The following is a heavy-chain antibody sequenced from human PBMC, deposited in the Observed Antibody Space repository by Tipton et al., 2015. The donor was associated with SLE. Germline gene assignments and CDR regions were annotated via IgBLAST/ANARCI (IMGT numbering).Heavy chain of an antibody. V-gene: IGHV3-23*04. CDR2: ISGSGGST. Sequence: VQLVQSGSELKKPGASVKVSCKASGYTFNNYAMNWVRQAPGKGLEWVSAISGSGGSTYSADSVKGRFTISRDNSKNTLYLQMNSLRAEDTAVYYCAKGGSSWRNGLDYWGQGTLVTVSS. CDR3: AKGGSSWRNGLDY. J-gene: IGHJ4*02. CDR1: GYTFNNYA. D-gene: IGHD6-13*01.